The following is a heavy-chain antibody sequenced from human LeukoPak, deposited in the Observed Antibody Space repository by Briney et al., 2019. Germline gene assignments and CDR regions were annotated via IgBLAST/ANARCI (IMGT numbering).Heavy chain of an antibody. CDR2: IIPIFGTA. V-gene: IGHV1-69*13. J-gene: IGHJ6*02. CDR3: ARDRYDSSGYYFSYYYYYGMDV. D-gene: IGHD3-22*01. CDR1: GGTFSSYA. Sequence: SVKVSCRASGGTFSSYAISWVRQAPGQGLEWMGGIIPIFGTANYAQKFQGRVTITADESTSTAYMELSSLRSEDTAVYYCARDRYDSSGYYFSYYYYYGMDVWGQGTTVTVSS.